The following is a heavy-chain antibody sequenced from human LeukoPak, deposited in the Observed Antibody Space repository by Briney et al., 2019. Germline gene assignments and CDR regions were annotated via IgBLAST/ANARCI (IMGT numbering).Heavy chain of an antibody. J-gene: IGHJ6*01. CDR1: GITLSSHA. CDR2: FTGGGTT. D-gene: IGHD2/OR15-2a*01. CDR3: AKMKGHPLQKYYMDV. Sequence: PGGYLRRYCAASGITLSSHAMDWVRQAPGKGLEWVSEFTGGGTTYYADSVKGRFTISRDNSKNTLYLEMNSLRAEDTAIYYCAKMKGHPLQKYYMDVWGQGTTVTVSS. V-gene: IGHV3-23*01.